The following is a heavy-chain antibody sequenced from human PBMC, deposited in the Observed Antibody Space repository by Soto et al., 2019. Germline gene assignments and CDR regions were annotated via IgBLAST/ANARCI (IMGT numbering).Heavy chain of an antibody. CDR2: IYYSGST. CDR3: ASIVSSAHGEFSD. CDR1: GGSISSGGYY. Sequence: QVQLQESGPGLVKPSQTLSLTCTVSGGSISSGGYYWSWIRQHPGKGLEWIGYIYYSGSTYYNPSLHSRLTISVDTSKTPLSLKLSSVTAADTAVYYCASIVSSAHGEFSDWGQGTLVTVSS. J-gene: IGHJ4*02. D-gene: IGHD3-10*01. V-gene: IGHV4-31*03.